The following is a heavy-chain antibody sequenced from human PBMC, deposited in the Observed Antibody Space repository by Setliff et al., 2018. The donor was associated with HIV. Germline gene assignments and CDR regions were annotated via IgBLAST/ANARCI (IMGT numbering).Heavy chain of an antibody. CDR2: IIPILGIA. CDR1: GYTFTSYG. D-gene: IGHD1-20*01. J-gene: IGHJ4*02. CDR3: ARSQITYRNFDH. V-gene: IGHV1-69*10. Sequence: GASVKVSCKASGYTFTSYGISWVRQAPGQGLEWMGGIIPILGIANYAQKFQGRVTITADKSTSTAYMELSSLRSEDTAVYHCARSQITYRNFDHWGQGTLVTVSS.